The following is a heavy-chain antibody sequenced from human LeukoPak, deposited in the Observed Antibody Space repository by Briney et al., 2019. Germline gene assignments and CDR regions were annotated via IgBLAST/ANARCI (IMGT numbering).Heavy chain of an antibody. J-gene: IGHJ4*02. CDR3: SRDNEEVVTVAIGYSSSWTFDY. CDR1: GYTFTDYY. D-gene: IGHD6-13*01. V-gene: IGHV1-2*02. CDR2: INANSGGT. Sequence: GASVKVSCKASGYTFTDYYMHWVRQAPGQGPEWMGWINANSGGTKYAQKFQGRVTMTRDTSISTAYMEVISLTSDDTAVYYCSRDNEEVVTVAIGYSSSWTFDYWGQGTLVTVS.